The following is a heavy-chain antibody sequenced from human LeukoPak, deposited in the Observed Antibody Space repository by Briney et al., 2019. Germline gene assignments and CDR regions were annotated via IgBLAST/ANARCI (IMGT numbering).Heavy chain of an antibody. CDR2: IYYSGST. CDR3: ARGNDSSGYMHYYYYMDV. V-gene: IGHV4-59*01. Sequence: SETLSLTCTVSGGSISSYYWSWIRQPPGKGLEWIGYIYYSGSTNYNPSLKSRVTISVDTSKNQFSLKLSSVTAADTAVYYCARGNDSSGYMHYYYYMDVWGKGTTVTISS. CDR1: GGSISSYY. J-gene: IGHJ6*03. D-gene: IGHD3-22*01.